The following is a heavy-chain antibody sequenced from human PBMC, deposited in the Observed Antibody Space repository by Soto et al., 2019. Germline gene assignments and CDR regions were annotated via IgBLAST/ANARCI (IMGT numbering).Heavy chain of an antibody. CDR2: INQSGSAK. CDR3: AKAAQVATLYYYYYMDV. CDR1: GFTFSADW. V-gene: IGHV3-7*05. J-gene: IGHJ6*03. Sequence: GGSLRLSCEASGFTFSADWMTWVRQAPGKGLEWVATINQSGSAKYYGDSVKGRFTISRDNSKNTLYLQMNSLRAEDTAVYYCAKAAQVATLYYYYYMDVWGKGTTVTVS. D-gene: IGHD5-12*01.